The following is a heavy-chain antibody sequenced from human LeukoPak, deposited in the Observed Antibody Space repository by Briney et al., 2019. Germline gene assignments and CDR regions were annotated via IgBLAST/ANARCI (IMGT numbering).Heavy chain of an antibody. CDR1: GFTFTKCA. J-gene: IGHJ4*02. CDR3: AGDRNSDWYSPLDY. CDR2: ITATGDTA. Sequence: GGSLRLSCVASGFTFTKCAMSWIRQAPGKGLEWVAIITATGDTAYYAASVKGRFTISRDNSRNTVYMQMDSLRAEDTAIYYCAGDRNSDWYSPLDYWGQGSQVTVSP. V-gene: IGHV3-23*01. D-gene: IGHD6-19*01.